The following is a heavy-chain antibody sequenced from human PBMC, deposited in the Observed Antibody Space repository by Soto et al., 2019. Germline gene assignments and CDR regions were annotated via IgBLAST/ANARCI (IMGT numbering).Heavy chain of an antibody. CDR2: IYSGCDT. J-gene: IGHJ6*02. D-gene: IGHD3-10*01. V-gene: IGHV3-53*01. CDR3: TRAGSDPGNFYISNYYAMDV. Sequence: GGSLRLSCAASGFSVSSDYMSWVRQAPGQGLEWVSLIYSGCDTYYADSVKGRFTISRDISSNTIYLHMTSLRADDTAIYYCTRAGSDPGNFYISNYYAMDVWGRGTTVTVSS. CDR1: GFSVSSDY.